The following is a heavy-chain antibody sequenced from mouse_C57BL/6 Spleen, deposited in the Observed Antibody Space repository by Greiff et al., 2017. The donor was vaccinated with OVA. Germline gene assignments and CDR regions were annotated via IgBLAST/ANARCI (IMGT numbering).Heavy chain of an antibody. CDR3: ARLWDGAY. CDR2: INPGSGGT. Sequence: QVQLQQSGAELVRPGTSVKVSCKASGYAFTNYLIEWVKQRPGQGLEWIGVINPGSGGTNYNEKFKGKATLTTDKSSSTAYMQLSSLTSEDSAVYFCARLWDGAYWGQGTLVTVSA. D-gene: IGHD4-1*01. J-gene: IGHJ3*01. V-gene: IGHV1-54*01. CDR1: GYAFTNYL.